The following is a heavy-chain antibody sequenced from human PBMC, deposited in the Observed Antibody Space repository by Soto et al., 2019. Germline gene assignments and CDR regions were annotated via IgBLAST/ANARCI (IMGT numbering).Heavy chain of an antibody. CDR2: ISQSGNT. J-gene: IGHJ4*02. D-gene: IGHD6-6*01. V-gene: IGHV4-34*01. Sequence: WIHRPPRKGLEWIGEISQSGNTNYSPSLKSRVSISIDTSKKQFSLNLASVSAADTAVYYCARAPKVSGSSQTRPGFWGQGTLGTVYS. CDR3: ARAPKVSGSSQTRPGF.